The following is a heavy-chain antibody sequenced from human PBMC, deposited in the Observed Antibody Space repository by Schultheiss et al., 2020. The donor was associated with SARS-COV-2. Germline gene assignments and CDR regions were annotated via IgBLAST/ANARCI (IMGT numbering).Heavy chain of an antibody. J-gene: IGHJ6*02. D-gene: IGHD5-18*01. CDR3: ARSNQGYSYGSFTQNYYYYYGMDV. Sequence: GGSLRLSCAASGFTFSSYAMSWVRQAPGKGLEWVSVISGSGGSTYYADSVKGRFTISRDNSKNTLYLQMNSLRAEDTAVYYCARSNQGYSYGSFTQNYYYYYGMDVWGQGTTVTVSS. CDR2: ISGSGGST. V-gene: IGHV3-23*01. CDR1: GFTFSSYA.